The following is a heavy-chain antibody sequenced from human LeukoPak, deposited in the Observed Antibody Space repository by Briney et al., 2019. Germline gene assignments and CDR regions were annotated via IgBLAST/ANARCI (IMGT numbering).Heavy chain of an antibody. V-gene: IGHV4-34*01. CDR1: GGPFSGYY. CDR2: INHSGST. D-gene: IGHD3-10*01. Sequence: SETLSLTCAVYGGPFSGYYWSWIRQPPGKGLEWIGEINHSGSTNYNPSLKSRVTISVDTSKNQFSLKLSSVTAADTAVYYCARRRLLWFGESYTFDYWGQGTLVIVSS. CDR3: ARRRLLWFGESYTFDY. J-gene: IGHJ4*02.